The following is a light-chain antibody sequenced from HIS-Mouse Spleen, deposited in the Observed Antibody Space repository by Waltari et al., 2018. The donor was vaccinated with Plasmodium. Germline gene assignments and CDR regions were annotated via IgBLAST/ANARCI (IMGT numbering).Light chain of an antibody. J-gene: IGLJ3*02. CDR1: ALPKKY. CDR2: EDS. V-gene: IGLV3-10*01. Sequence: SYELTQPPSLSVSPGQTAMITCSGDALPKKYAYWYQQKSGQAPVLVIYEDSKRPSGIPERFSGSSSGTMATLTISGAQVEDEADYYCYSTDSSGNHRVFGGGTKLTVL. CDR3: YSTDSSGNHRV.